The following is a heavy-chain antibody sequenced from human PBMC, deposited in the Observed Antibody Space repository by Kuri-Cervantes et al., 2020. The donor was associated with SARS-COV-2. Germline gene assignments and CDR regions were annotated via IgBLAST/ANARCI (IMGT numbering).Heavy chain of an antibody. CDR3: ARDLYSNYGYYYYGMDV. CDR2: IIPIFGTA. CDR1: GGTFSSYA. D-gene: IGHD4-11*01. V-gene: IGHV1-69*13. Sequence: SVKVSCKASGGTFSSYAISWVRQAPGQGLEWMGGIIPIFGTANYAQKFQGRVTITADESTGTAYMELSSLRSEDTAVYYCARDLYSNYGYYYYGMDVWGQGTTVTVSS. J-gene: IGHJ6*02.